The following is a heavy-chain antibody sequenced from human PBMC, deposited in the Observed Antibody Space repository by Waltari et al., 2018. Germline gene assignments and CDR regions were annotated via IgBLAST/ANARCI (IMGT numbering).Heavy chain of an antibody. J-gene: IGHJ4*02. D-gene: IGHD3-3*01. CDR3: TSDAFGNSIGGVFDY. CDR2: INWNSGNI. Sequence: EVQLVESGGGLVQPGRSLRLSCVGSGFSFADRAMHWVRQVPGKGLEWVSGINWNSGNIGYADSVKCRFTISRDNAKNSLYLQINSVRTEDTALYYCTSDAFGNSIGGVFDYWGQGTLVNVSS. CDR1: GFSFADRA. V-gene: IGHV3-9*01.